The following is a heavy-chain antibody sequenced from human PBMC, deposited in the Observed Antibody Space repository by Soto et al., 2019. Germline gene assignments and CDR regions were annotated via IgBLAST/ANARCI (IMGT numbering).Heavy chain of an antibody. V-gene: IGHV3-33*01. CDR3: ARDDIPGIAVATFGMDV. Sequence: QVQLVESGGGVVQPGRSLRLSCAASGFIFSNFGMHWVRQAPGKGLEWVAVIWYDGSNEYYADSVKGRFTISKDNSKNTLYLQRNSLRAEDTAVYYCARDDIPGIAVATFGMDVWGQGTTVTVPS. J-gene: IGHJ6*02. CDR1: GFIFSNFG. CDR2: IWYDGSNE. D-gene: IGHD6-19*01.